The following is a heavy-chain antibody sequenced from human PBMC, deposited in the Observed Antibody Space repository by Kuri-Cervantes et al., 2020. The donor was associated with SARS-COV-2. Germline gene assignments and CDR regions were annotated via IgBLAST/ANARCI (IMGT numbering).Heavy chain of an antibody. J-gene: IGHJ4*02. D-gene: IGHD1-14*01. CDR2: INCNDAWT. CDR1: GYSFTDYY. V-gene: IGHV1-2*06. Sequence: ASVKVSCKASGYSFTDYYIHWVRQAPGQRPEWMGLINCNDAWTNSARRFQGRVTMTRDTSITTAYMELRGLDFDDTATYYCATDSITSPDLSFHYWGQGALVTVSS. CDR3: ATDSITSPDLSFHY.